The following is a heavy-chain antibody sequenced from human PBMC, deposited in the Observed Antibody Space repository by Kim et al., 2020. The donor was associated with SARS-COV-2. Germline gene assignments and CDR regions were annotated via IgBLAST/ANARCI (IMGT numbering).Heavy chain of an antibody. Sequence: SETLSLSCSVSGVSIRGYYWNWIRQPPGKRLEWIGYVYSGGGTNYNPSLKSRVTMSIDTSKNHFSLTLTSVAAADTAVYYCARGEAVGKFGKWGQGTPVTVSS. J-gene: IGHJ4*02. CDR2: VYSGGGT. V-gene: IGHV4-59*13. D-gene: IGHD3-16*01. CDR3: ARGEAVGKFGK. CDR1: GVSIRGYY.